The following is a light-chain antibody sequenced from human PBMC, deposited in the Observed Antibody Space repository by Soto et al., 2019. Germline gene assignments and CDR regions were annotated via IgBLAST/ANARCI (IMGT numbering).Light chain of an antibody. CDR2: AAY. J-gene: IGKJ1*01. CDR3: QQYGSSRRT. Sequence: EIVMTQSPATLSVSPGERSTLSCMASQSVSSNLAWYQQKPGQAPRLLIYAAYTRATGITDRFSGSGSGTDFTLTISRLEPEDFAVYYCQQYGSSRRTFGPGTQVDIK. CDR1: QSVSSN. V-gene: IGKV3-20*01.